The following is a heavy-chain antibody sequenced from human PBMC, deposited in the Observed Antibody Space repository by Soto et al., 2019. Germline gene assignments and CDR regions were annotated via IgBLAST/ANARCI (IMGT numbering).Heavy chain of an antibody. CDR2: ISGSGRTT. CDR1: GFTFGTYA. J-gene: IGHJ6*03. V-gene: IGHV3-23*01. CDR3: AKFSGPYYSYYYMDV. Sequence: EVQLLESGGGLVQPGGSLRLSCAASGFTFGTYAMKWLRQAPGRGLECVSFISGSGRTTYYADSVKGRFTVSRDNSKNTMYLQMNSLIAEDTALYYCAKFSGPYYSYYYMDVWGKVTTVTVSS. D-gene: IGHD1-26*01.